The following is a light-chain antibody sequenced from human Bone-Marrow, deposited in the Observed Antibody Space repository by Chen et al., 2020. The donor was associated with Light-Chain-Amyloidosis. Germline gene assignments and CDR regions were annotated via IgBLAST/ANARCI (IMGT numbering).Light chain of an antibody. CDR1: NIGSTS. V-gene: IGLV3-21*02. CDR3: QVWDRSSDRPV. Sequence: SYVLTQPSSVSGAPGQTATIACGGNNIGSTSVHWYQQTPGQAPLLVICDDSDRPSGIPERLSGSNSGNTATLTISRVEAGDEADYYCQVWDRSSDRPVFGGGTKLTVL. CDR2: DDS. J-gene: IGLJ3*02.